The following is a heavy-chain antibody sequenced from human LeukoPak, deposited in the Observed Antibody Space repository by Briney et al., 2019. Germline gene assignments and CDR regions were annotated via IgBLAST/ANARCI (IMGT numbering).Heavy chain of an antibody. CDR2: VYYIANT. V-gene: IGHV4-61*08. Sequence: PSETLSLTCTVSGASVGSAVYYWSWIRQPPGGGLEWIGYVYYIANTNYNPSLKSRVTMSVNPSKNQFSLKLNSVTAADTAMYYCARTQSQSGSYRYYFGYWGQGTLVTVSS. J-gene: IGHJ4*02. CDR1: GASVGSAVYY. CDR3: ARTQSQSGSYRYYFGY. D-gene: IGHD1-26*01.